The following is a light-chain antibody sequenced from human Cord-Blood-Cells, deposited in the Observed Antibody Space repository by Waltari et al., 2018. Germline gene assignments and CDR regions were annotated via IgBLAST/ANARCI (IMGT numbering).Light chain of an antibody. J-gene: IGLJ1*01. CDR2: EGS. V-gene: IGLV2-23*01. CDR3: CSYAGSSTYV. CDR1: SSDVGSYNL. Sequence: QSALTQPASVSGSPGQSITISCTGTSSDVGSYNLASWYQQHPGKAPKLMIYEGSKRPSVVSNRFSGSKSGNTASLTISGLQAEDEADYYCCSYAGSSTYVFGTGTKVTVL.